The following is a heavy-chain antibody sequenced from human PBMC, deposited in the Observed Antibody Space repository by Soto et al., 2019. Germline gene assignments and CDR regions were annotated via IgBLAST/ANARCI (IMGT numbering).Heavy chain of an antibody. D-gene: IGHD3-22*01. Sequence: GGSLRLSCAASGFTFGSYAMHWVRQAPGKGLEWVAVISYDGSNKYYADSVKGRFTISRDNSKNTLYLQMNSLRAEDTAVYYCARDPDSSGYYVFDYWGQGTLVTV. V-gene: IGHV3-30-3*01. J-gene: IGHJ4*02. CDR3: ARDPDSSGYYVFDY. CDR1: GFTFGSYA. CDR2: ISYDGSNK.